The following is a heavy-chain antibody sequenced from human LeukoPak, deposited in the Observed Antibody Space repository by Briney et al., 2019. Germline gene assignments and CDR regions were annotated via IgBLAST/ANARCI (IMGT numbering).Heavy chain of an antibody. J-gene: IGHJ4*02. CDR3: ARGGSYSSSSRIDY. CDR2: INWNGGST. Sequence: GGSLRLSCAASGFTFDDYGMSWVRQAPGKGLEWVSGINWNGGSTGYADSVKGRFTISRDNAKNSLYLQMNSLRAEDTALYYCARGGSYSSSSRIDYWGQGTLVTVSS. V-gene: IGHV3-20*04. CDR1: GFTFDDYG. D-gene: IGHD6-6*01.